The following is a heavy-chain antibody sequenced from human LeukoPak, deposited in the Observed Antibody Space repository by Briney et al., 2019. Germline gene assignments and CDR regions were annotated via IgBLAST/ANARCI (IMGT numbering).Heavy chain of an antibody. CDR2: ISSSSSYI. J-gene: IGHJ5*02. Sequence: GGSLGLSCAASGFTFSSYSMNWVRQAPGKGLEWVSSISSSSSYIYYADSVKGRFTISRDNAKNSLYLQMNSLRAEDTAVYYCARDGITGTGNWFDPWGQGTLVTVSS. CDR3: ARDGITGTGNWFDP. CDR1: GFTFSSYS. V-gene: IGHV3-21*01. D-gene: IGHD1/OR15-1a*01.